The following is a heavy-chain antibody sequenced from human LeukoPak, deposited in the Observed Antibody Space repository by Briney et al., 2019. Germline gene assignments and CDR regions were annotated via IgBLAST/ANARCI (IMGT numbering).Heavy chain of an antibody. CDR2: IIPIFGTA. D-gene: IGHD3-22*01. CDR1: GGTFSSYA. CDR3: ARTHKWLLPSDWFDP. Sequence: SVKVSCKASGGTFSSYAISWVRQAPGQGLEWMGGIIPIFGTADYAQKFQGRVTITADKFTSTAYMELSSLRSEDTAVYYCARTHKWLLPSDWFDPWGQGTLVTVSS. V-gene: IGHV1-69*06. J-gene: IGHJ5*02.